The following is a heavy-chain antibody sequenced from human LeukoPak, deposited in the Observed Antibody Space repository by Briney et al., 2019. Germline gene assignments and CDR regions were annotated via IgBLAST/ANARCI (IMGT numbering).Heavy chain of an antibody. CDR1: GFTISSNY. CDR2: IYSGGST. CDR3: ARSDYGDGMAFDI. D-gene: IGHD4-17*01. Sequence: GGSLRLSCAASGFTISSNYMSWVRQAPGKGLEWVPVIYSGGSTYYADSVKGRFTISRDNSKNTLYLQMNSLRAEDTAVYYCARSDYGDGMAFDIWGQGTMVTVSS. V-gene: IGHV3-53*01. J-gene: IGHJ3*02.